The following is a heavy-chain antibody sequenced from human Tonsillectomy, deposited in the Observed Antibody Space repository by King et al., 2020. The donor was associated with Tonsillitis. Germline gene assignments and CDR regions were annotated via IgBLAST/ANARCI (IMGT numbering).Heavy chain of an antibody. J-gene: IGHJ6*02. CDR2: ISWNGGTI. Sequence: VQLVESGGGLVQPGRSLRLSCAASGFTFDNYAMHWVRQAPGKGLEWVSGISWNGGTIAYADSVKGRFTISRDNAKNSLHLQMNSLRAEDTALYYCAKDIGIPASYGMDVWGQGTTVTVSS. V-gene: IGHV3-9*01. D-gene: IGHD2-2*02. CDR1: GFTFDNYA. CDR3: AKDIGIPASYGMDV.